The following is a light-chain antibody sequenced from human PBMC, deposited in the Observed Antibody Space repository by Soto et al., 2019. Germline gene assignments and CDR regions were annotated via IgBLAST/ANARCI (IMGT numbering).Light chain of an antibody. CDR1: QSISSY. CDR3: QKSYSTPWK. V-gene: IGKV1-39*01. Sequence: DIQMTPSPSSLSASVVYRVTITCRASQSISSYLNWYQQKPGKAPKLLIYAASSLQSGVPSRFSGSGSGTDFTLTISSLQPEDFATYYCQKSYSTPWKCGQGNKVDIK. CDR2: AAS. J-gene: IGKJ1*01.